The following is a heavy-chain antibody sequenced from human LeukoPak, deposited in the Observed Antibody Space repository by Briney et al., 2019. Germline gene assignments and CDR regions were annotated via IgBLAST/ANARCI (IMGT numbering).Heavy chain of an antibody. CDR1: GFTFSSYN. CDR2: ISSSRRTI. J-gene: IGHJ5*02. V-gene: IGHV3-48*01. CDR3: AKSAITMVRGVIRSAWFDP. Sequence: GGSLRLSCAASGFTFSSYNINWVRQAPGKGLEWVSYISSSRRTISYADSVKGRFTISRDNSKNTLYLQMNSLRAEDTAVYYCAKSAITMVRGVIRSAWFDPWGQGTLVTVSS. D-gene: IGHD3-10*01.